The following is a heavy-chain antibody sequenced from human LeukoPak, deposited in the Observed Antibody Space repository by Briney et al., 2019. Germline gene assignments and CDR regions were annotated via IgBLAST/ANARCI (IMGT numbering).Heavy chain of an antibody. CDR3: AKDAYSRGDY. D-gene: IGHD2-21*01. CDR1: GLSSRIHW. Sequence: GRSLRLSCAASGLSSRIHWTRCGREAPGEGLERVANITQDGNVITYIGSAKVRFPISRDNAENTLYLQINSLRGDDTALYYCAKDAYSRGDYWGQGTLVTVSS. CDR2: ITQDGNVI. J-gene: IGHJ4*02. V-gene: IGHV3-7*01.